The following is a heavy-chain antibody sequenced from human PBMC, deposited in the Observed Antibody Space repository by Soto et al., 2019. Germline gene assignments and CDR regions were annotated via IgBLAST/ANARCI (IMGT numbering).Heavy chain of an antibody. CDR1: GYTFTSYA. D-gene: IGHD3-9*01. CDR3: ARVRGYDILTGPMGWFDP. CDR2: INAGNGNT. J-gene: IGHJ5*02. V-gene: IGHV1-3*01. Sequence: EASVKVSCKASGYTFTSYAMHCVRQAPGQRLEWMGWINAGNGNTKYSQKFQGRVTITRDTSASTAYMELSSLRSEDTAVYYCARVRGYDILTGPMGWFDPWGQGTLVTVPS.